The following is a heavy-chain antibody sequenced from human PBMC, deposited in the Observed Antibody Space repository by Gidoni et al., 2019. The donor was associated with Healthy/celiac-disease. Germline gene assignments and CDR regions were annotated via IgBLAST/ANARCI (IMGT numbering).Heavy chain of an antibody. CDR2: ISSSSSTI. V-gene: IGHV3-48*02. CDR1: GFTFSSYS. CDR3: ARDRGSAGVVVTATLFDY. D-gene: IGHD2-21*02. Sequence: EVQLVASGGGLVQPGGSLRLSCAASGFTFSSYSMNWVRQAPGKGLEWVSYISSSSSTIYYADSVKGRFTISRDNAKNSLYLQMNSLRDEDTAVYYCARDRGSAGVVVTATLFDYWGQGTLVTVSS. J-gene: IGHJ4*02.